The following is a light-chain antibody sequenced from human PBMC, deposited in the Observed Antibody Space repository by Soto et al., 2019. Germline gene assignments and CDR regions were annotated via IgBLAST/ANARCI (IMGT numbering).Light chain of an antibody. J-gene: IGKJ1*01. CDR3: QQYDSVPPWT. CDR2: GTS. Sequence: EIVLTQSPGIMYLSPGERATLSCRASQTVGRSFLAWYQQKPGQSPRLLIFGTSIRATGIPDRFSGGGSGADFTLPISRLDPEEFAVYYCQQYDSVPPWTFGQGTRVEVK. V-gene: IGKV3-20*01. CDR1: QTVGRSF.